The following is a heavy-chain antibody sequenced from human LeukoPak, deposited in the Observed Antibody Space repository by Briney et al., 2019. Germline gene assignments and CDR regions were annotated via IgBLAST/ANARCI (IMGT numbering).Heavy chain of an antibody. CDR2: INHSGST. CDR1: GGSFSGYY. Sequence: SETLSLTCAVYGGSFSGYYWSWIRQPPGKGLEWIGEINHSGSTNYNPSLKSRVTISVDTSKNQFSPKLSSVTAADTAVYYCARAGYYYGSGNLDYWGQGTLVTVSS. V-gene: IGHV4-34*01. D-gene: IGHD3-10*01. J-gene: IGHJ4*02. CDR3: ARAGYYYGSGNLDY.